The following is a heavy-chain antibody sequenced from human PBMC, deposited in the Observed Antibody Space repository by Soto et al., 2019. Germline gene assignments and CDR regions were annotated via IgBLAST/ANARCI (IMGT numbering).Heavy chain of an antibody. Sequence: EVQLLESGGGLVQPGGSLRLSCADSVFTFSSYAVNWVRQAPGKGLEWVSVISGSGDNTYYADSVKGRFTISRDNSKNTLYLQMNSLRAEDTAVYYCAKDLGTDDFWSAYYTYYYMDVWGKGTTVTVSS. CDR2: ISGSGDNT. V-gene: IGHV3-23*01. CDR1: VFTFSSYA. J-gene: IGHJ6*03. D-gene: IGHD3-3*01. CDR3: AKDLGTDDFWSAYYTYYYMDV.